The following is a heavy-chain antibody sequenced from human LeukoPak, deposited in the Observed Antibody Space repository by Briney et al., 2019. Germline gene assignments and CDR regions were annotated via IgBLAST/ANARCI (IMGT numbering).Heavy chain of an antibody. D-gene: IGHD1-26*01. CDR3: ARDMRGGSSFDY. J-gene: IGHJ4*02. Sequence: PGGSLRLSCAASGFTFSSYWMTWVRQAPGKGLEWVANIKEDGSDKYYVDSVKGRFTISRDNAKNSLYLQMNSLRAEDTAVYYCARDMRGGSSFDYWGQGTLVTVSS. CDR2: IKEDGSDK. CDR1: GFTFSSYW. V-gene: IGHV3-7*01.